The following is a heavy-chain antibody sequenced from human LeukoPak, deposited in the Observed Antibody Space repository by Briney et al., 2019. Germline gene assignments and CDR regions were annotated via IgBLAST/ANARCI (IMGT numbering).Heavy chain of an antibody. CDR1: GGSFSGYY. CDR2: INHSGST. D-gene: IGHD6-13*01. J-gene: IGHJ6*03. CDR3: ARLAEQLEAYYYYMDV. V-gene: IGHV4-34*01. Sequence: SETLSLTCAVYGGSFSGYYWSWIRQPPGKGLEWIGEINHSGSTNYNPSLKSRVTISVDTSKNQFSLKLSSVTAADTAVYYCARLAEQLEAYYYYMDVWGKGTTVTVSS.